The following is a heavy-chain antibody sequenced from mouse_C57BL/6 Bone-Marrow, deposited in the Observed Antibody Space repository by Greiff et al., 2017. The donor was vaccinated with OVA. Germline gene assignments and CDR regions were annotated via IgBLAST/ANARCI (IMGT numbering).Heavy chain of an antibody. J-gene: IGHJ4*01. D-gene: IGHD1-1*01. Sequence: EVKLVESEGGLVQPGSSMKLSCTASGFTFSDYYMAWVRQVPEKGLEWVANINYDGSSTYYLDSLKSRFIISRDNAKNILYLQMSSLKSEDTATYYCARDRGVYYDGSRGAMDYWGQGTSVTVSS. V-gene: IGHV5-16*01. CDR1: GFTFSDYY. CDR2: INYDGSST. CDR3: ARDRGVYYDGSRGAMDY.